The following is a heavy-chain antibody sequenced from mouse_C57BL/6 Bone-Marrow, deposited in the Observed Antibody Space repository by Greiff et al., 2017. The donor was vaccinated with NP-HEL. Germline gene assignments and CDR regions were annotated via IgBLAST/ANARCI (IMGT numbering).Heavy chain of an antibody. V-gene: IGHV14-4*01. Sequence: EVQLQQSGAELVRPGASVKLSCTASGFNIKDDYMHWVKQRPEQGLEWIGWIDPENGDTEYASKFQGKATITADKSSNTAYLQLSSLASEDTAVYYYTGDYDGDWGQGTLVTVSA. CDR2: IDPENGDT. CDR1: GFNIKDDY. J-gene: IGHJ3*01. D-gene: IGHD2-4*01. CDR3: TGDYDGD.